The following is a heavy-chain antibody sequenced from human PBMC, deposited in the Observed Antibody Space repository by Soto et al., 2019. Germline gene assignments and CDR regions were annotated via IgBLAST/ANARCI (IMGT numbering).Heavy chain of an antibody. CDR2: VSTYKGRT. CDR1: GDTFTRYS. J-gene: IGHJ6*02. V-gene: IGHV1-18*01. D-gene: IGHD2-2*01. CDR3: ATDEKATFNPMPHYYGMDV. Sequence: QVHLVQSGDEVRMPGASVQVSCKSSGDTFTRYSFSWVRQAPGQGLEWMGWVSTYKGRTNYAQKFQGRVSMTTDPSTSTVYLDLRGLRSDDTAVYYCATDEKATFNPMPHYYGMDVWGQGTTVTVSS.